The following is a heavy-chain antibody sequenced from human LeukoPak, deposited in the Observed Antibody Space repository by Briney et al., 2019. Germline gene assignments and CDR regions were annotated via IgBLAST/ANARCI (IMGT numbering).Heavy chain of an antibody. D-gene: IGHD3-22*01. J-gene: IGHJ4*02. V-gene: IGHV3-23*01. Sequence: GGSLRLSCAASGFTFSKYAMSWVRQAPGTGLEWVSAISDSGGGTYYAASVRGRFTISRDNSKNTLHLQMNSLRAEDTAVYYCAKYYYDSSGSRHLDYWGQGTLVTISS. CDR2: ISDSGGGT. CDR1: GFTFSKYA. CDR3: AKYYYDSSGSRHLDY.